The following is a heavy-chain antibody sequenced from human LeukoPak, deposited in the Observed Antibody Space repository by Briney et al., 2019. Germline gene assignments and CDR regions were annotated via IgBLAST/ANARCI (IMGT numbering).Heavy chain of an antibody. V-gene: IGHV3-23*01. J-gene: IGHJ4*02. CDR3: TKDWRADY. Sequence: GGSLRLSCAASGFTFSSYAMSWVRQAPGKGLEWVSAINDNGDSRKYAGSVKGRFTISRDNSKNTLYLQMNSLRAEDTALYYCTKDWRADYWGQGTLVTVSS. CDR1: GFTFSSYA. CDR2: INDNGDSR.